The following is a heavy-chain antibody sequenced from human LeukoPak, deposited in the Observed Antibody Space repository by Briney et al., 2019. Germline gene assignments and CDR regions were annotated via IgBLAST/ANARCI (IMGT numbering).Heavy chain of an antibody. Sequence: GGSLRLSCRTSGFTLGDYAMSWVRQAPGKGLEWVGFIRKKDFGGTTEYAASVKGRFTISRDDSKSTAYLQMNSLKTEDTAVYYCTRDAESPGYNSGWLGVSGYWGQGTLVTVSS. CDR2: IRKKDFGGTT. CDR3: TRDAESPGYNSGWLGVSGY. J-gene: IGHJ4*02. D-gene: IGHD6-19*01. CDR1: GFTLGDYA. V-gene: IGHV3-49*04.